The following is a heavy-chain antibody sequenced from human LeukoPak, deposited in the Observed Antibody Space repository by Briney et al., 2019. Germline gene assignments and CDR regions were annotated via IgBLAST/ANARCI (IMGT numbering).Heavy chain of an antibody. Sequence: GGSLRLSCAASGFTFSSYVRSWVRQAPGKGLEWVSAISGSGGSTYYADSVKGRFTISRDNSKNTMYLQMNSLRGEDTAVYYCAKELSGYYAHGSFDYWGRGTLVTVSS. CDR2: ISGSGGST. CDR3: AKELSGYYAHGSFDY. J-gene: IGHJ4*02. V-gene: IGHV3-23*01. D-gene: IGHD3-9*01. CDR1: GFTFSSYV.